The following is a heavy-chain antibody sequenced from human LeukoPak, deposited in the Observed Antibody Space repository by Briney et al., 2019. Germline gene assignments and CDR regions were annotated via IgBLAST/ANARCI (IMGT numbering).Heavy chain of an antibody. J-gene: IGHJ4*02. V-gene: IGHV3-66*01. Sequence: GGSLRLSCAASGFTVSSNYMSWVRQAPGKGLEWVSVIYSGGSTYYADSVKGRFTISRDNSKNTLYLQMNSLRAEDTAVYYCARGSKGSPPANWGQGTLVTVSS. CDR3: ARGSKGSPPAN. CDR1: GFTVSSNY. D-gene: IGHD1-26*01. CDR2: IYSGGST.